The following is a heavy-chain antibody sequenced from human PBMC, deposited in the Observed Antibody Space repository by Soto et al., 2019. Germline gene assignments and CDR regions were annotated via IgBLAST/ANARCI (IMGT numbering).Heavy chain of an antibody. J-gene: IGHJ3*02. CDR3: ARGDLGCTNGVCYTSGAFDI. CDR1: GYTFTSYG. CDR2: ISAYNGNT. D-gene: IGHD2-8*01. V-gene: IGHV1-18*01. Sequence: GASVKVSCKASGYTFTSYGISWVRQAPGQGLEWMRWISAYNGNTNYAQKLQGRVTMTTDTSTSTAYMELRSLRSDDTAVYYCARGDLGCTNGVCYTSGAFDIWGQGTMVTVSS.